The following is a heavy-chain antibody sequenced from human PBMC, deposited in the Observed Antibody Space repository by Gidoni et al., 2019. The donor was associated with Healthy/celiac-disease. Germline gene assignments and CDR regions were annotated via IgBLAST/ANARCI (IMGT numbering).Heavy chain of an antibody. CDR1: RSTFSGHG. J-gene: IGHJ4*02. D-gene: IGHD3-16*01. V-gene: IGHV3-30*18. CDR2: RSYDGSNK. Sequence: QVQLVETGGGVVQPGRYLRLSCASSRSTFSGHGMHWGRQAPGKGLEWVAVRSYDGSNKYYADSVKGRFTISRDNSKNTLYLQMNSLRAEDTAVYYCAKELLLRLGFEYWGQGTLVTVSS. CDR3: AKELLLRLGFEY.